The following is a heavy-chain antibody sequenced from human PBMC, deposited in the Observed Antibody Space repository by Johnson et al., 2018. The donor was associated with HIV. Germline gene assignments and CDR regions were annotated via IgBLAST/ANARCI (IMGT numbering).Heavy chain of an antibody. CDR1: GFTFSSYW. Sequence: VQLVASGGGLVLPVGSLRLSCAASGFTFSSYWMSWVRQAPGKGLEWVANIKQDGSEKYYVDSVKGRFTISRDNAKKSLYLQMNSLRAEDTAVYYCAKDVGNYWPNAFDIWGQGTMVTVSS. D-gene: IGHD3-22*01. V-gene: IGHV3-7*01. CDR3: AKDVGNYWPNAFDI. J-gene: IGHJ3*02. CDR2: IKQDGSEK.